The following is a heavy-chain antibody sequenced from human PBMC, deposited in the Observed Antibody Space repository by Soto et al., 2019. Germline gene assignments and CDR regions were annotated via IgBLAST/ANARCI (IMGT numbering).Heavy chain of an antibody. J-gene: IGHJ5*02. D-gene: IGHD6-13*01. CDR3: ARKNPGAADRHNWFDP. V-gene: IGHV4-39*01. CDR1: GGSISSSSYY. Sequence: PSETLSLTCTVSGGSISSSSYYWGWIRQPPGKGLEWIGSIYYSGSTYYNPSLKGRVTISVDTSKNQFSLKLSSVTAADTAVYYCARKNPGAADRHNWFDPWGQGTLVTVSS. CDR2: IYYSGST.